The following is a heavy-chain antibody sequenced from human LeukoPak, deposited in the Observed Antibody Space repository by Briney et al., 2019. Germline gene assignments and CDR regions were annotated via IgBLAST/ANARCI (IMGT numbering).Heavy chain of an antibody. V-gene: IGHV3-11*01. D-gene: IGHD5-18*01. CDR3: ARGQGYTDGFFDN. CDR1: GFTFSDYY. Sequence: GGSLRLSCAASGFTFSDYYMSWIRLLPGKGLERVSYISYSGSLIHYADSVKGRFTISRDNAKNSLYLQMKSLRVDDTAMYYCARGQGYTDGFFDNWGQGTLVTVSS. CDR2: ISYSGSLI. J-gene: IGHJ4*02.